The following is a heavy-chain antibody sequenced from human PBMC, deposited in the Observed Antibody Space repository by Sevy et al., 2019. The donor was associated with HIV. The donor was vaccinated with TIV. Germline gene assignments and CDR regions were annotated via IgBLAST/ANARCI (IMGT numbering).Heavy chain of an antibody. Sequence: GGSLRLSCAASGFVFEDYGMNWVRQAPGKGLECVSGINWNGGSTGYADSVKGRFTISRDNAKNSLYLQMNSLRAEDTAIYYCARERSSGGGRYYFDTWGQGALVTVS. CDR3: ARERSSGGGRYYFDT. CDR2: INWNGGST. D-gene: IGHD2-15*01. J-gene: IGHJ4*02. V-gene: IGHV3-20*04. CDR1: GFVFEDYG.